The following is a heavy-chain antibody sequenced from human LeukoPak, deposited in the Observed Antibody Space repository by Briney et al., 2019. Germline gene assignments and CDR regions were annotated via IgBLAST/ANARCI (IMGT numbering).Heavy chain of an antibody. CDR3: ARDWTWNFDS. CDR1: GFTFSTYW. J-gene: IGHJ4*02. Sequence: PGGSLRLSCAASGFTFSTYWMSLVRQAPGKGLEWVANIRQDESEKNYVGSVKGRFTISRDNAKNSLYLQMNSLRAEDTAVYYCARDWTWNFDSWGQGTLVTVSS. V-gene: IGHV3-7*05. CDR2: IRQDESEK. D-gene: IGHD3/OR15-3a*01.